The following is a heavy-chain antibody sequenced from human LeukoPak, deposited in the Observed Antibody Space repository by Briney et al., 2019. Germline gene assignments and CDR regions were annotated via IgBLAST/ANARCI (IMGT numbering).Heavy chain of an antibody. D-gene: IGHD5-18*01. CDR2: ISGSGVST. V-gene: IGHV3-23*01. J-gene: IGHJ1*01. CDR3: AKDPSVTLSGYFQH. CDR1: GFTFSSYA. Sequence: GGSLRLSCAASGFTFSSYAMSWVRQAPGKGLQWVLSISGSGVSTCSPDSVKGRFTISRDNSKNTLYLQMNSLRAEDTAVYYCAKDPSVTLSGYFQHWGQGTLVTVSS.